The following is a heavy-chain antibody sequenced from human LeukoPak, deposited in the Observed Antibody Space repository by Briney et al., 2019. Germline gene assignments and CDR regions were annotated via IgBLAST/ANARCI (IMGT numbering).Heavy chain of an antibody. J-gene: IGHJ4*02. Sequence: SQTLSLTCSVSGDSFSRGDYYCSWISQPPGKGLECLGYIFYTGSAYYSPSLGSRLTISVDTSKNQFSLKLTSVTVGDTAVYYCARDSAHGIYGSRGGGYFDFWGQGILVTVSS. CDR2: IFYTGSA. D-gene: IGHD5-12*01. CDR3: ARDSAHGIYGSRGGGYFDF. V-gene: IGHV4-30-4*08. CDR1: GDSFSRGDYY.